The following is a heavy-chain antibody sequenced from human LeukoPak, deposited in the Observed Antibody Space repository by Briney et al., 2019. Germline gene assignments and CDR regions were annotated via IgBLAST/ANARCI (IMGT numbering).Heavy chain of an antibody. CDR1: GFTFSSYW. V-gene: IGHV3-74*01. CDR3: ARALTSITVAVDGAEYFQH. D-gene: IGHD6-19*01. J-gene: IGHJ1*01. CDR2: INSDGSST. Sequence: GGSLRLSCAASGFTFSSYWMHWVRQAPGKGLGWVSRINSDGSSTRYADSVKGRFTISRDNAKNTLYLQMNSLRAEDTAVYSCARALTSITVAVDGAEYFQHWGQGTLVTVSS.